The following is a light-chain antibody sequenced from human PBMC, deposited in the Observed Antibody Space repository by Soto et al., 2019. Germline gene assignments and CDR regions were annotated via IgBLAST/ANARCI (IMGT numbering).Light chain of an antibody. Sequence: EIVLTQSPATLSLSPGERVTLSCRASQNVSTYLAWYQQKPGQAARLLIYDASDRATGIPARFSGSGSGTDFTLTISSPEPEDSAVYYCQQRTNWLTFGPGTKVDIK. J-gene: IGKJ3*01. CDR1: QNVSTY. CDR3: QQRTNWLT. CDR2: DAS. V-gene: IGKV3-11*01.